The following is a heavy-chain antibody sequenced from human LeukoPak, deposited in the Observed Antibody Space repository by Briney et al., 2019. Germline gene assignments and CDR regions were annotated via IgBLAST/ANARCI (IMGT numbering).Heavy chain of an antibody. D-gene: IGHD5-12*01. CDR1: GFTFSSYA. CDR2: ISGSGGST. J-gene: IGHJ4*02. V-gene: IGHV3-23*01. CDR3: AKLYSGYDNYFDY. Sequence: GGSLRLSCAASGFTFSSYAMSWVRQAPGKGLEWVSAISGSGGSTYYADSVKGRLTISRDNSKNTLYLQMNSLRAEDTAVYYCAKLYSGYDNYFDYWGQGTLVTVSS.